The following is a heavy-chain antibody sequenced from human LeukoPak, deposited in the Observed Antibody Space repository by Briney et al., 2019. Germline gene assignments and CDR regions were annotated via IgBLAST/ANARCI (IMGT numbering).Heavy chain of an antibody. V-gene: IGHV3-23*01. CDR2: ISGSGGST. CDR1: GFTFSSYA. D-gene: IGHD3-22*01. Sequence: QLGGSLRLSCAASGFTFSSYAMSWVRQAPGKGLEWVSAISGSGGSTYYADSVKGRFTISRDNSKNTLYLQMNSLRAEDTAVYYCAKDPLGASSGYYYEVENWFDPWGQGTLVTVSS. CDR3: AKDPLGASSGYYYEVENWFDP. J-gene: IGHJ5*02.